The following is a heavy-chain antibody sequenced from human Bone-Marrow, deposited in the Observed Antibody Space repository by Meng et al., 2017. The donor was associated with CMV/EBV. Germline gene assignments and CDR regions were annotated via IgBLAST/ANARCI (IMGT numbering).Heavy chain of an antibody. CDR1: GFTFSSYW. D-gene: IGHD4-11*01. V-gene: IGHV3-74*01. CDR2: INSDWSST. Sequence: GGSLRLSCAASGFTFSSYWMHWVRQAPGKGLVWVSRINSDWSSTSYADSVKGRFTISRDNAKNTLYLQMNSLRAEDTAVYYCARDSGNYDFDYWGQGTLVTVSS. CDR3: ARDSGNYDFDY. J-gene: IGHJ4*02.